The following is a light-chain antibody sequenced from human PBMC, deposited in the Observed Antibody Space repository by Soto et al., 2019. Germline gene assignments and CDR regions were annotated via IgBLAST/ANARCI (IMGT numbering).Light chain of an antibody. CDR1: SSNIGSNT. V-gene: IGLV1-44*01. CDR3: AGWDDSLNGPV. Sequence: QSVLTQPPSASGTPGQRVTISCSGSSSNIGSNTVNWYQQLPGTAPKLLVYSNNQRPSGVPDRFSGSKSGTSASLTISGLQAEDEGDYYWAGWDDSLNGPVFGGGTKLTVL. J-gene: IGLJ3*02. CDR2: SNN.